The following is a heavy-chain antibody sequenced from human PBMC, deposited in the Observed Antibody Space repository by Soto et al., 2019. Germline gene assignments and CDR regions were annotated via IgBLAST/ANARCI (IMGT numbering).Heavy chain of an antibody. CDR2: IDNSGTMK. V-gene: IGHV3-11*01. J-gene: IGHJ4*02. Sequence: PGGSLRLSCAASGFTFSVYGMSWIRQTPGKGLEWVSYIDNSGTMKYYADFVKGRFTVSRDNAENLLYLQMNTLRAEDTAVYYCARANWNSDYLGQGALVTVSS. CDR1: GFTFSVYG. CDR3: ARANWNSDY. D-gene: IGHD1-20*01.